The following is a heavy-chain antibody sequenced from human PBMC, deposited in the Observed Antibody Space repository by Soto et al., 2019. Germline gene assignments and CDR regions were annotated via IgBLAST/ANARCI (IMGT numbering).Heavy chain of an antibody. D-gene: IGHD2-21*01. CDR3: ASPNPQQGSGFLFDY. V-gene: IGHV1-69*02. J-gene: IGHJ4*02. Sequence: QVQLVQSGAEVKKPGSSVKVSCKASGGTFSSYTISWVRQAPGQGLEWMGRIIPILGITNYAQKFQGRVTITADKSTCTAYMELSSLRSEDTAVYYCASPNPQQGSGFLFDYWGQGTLVTVSS. CDR2: IIPILGIT. CDR1: GGTFSSYT.